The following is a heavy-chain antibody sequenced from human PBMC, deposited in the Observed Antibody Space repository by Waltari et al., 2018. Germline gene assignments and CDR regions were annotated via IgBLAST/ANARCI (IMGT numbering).Heavy chain of an antibody. Sequence: EVQLLESAGGLVQHGEALRLPCAASGFPFMGFAMTWVRQAPGEGLECVASISGSGATPFYADSVKGRFTIVRDNSRDTVYLQMNSLRVDDSAVYYCAKGSRGYTNYFFDSWGQGTLVSVSS. D-gene: IGHD3-16*02. CDR3: AKGSRGYTNYFFDS. CDR1: GFPFMGFA. V-gene: IGHV3-23*01. CDR2: ISGSGATP. J-gene: IGHJ4*02.